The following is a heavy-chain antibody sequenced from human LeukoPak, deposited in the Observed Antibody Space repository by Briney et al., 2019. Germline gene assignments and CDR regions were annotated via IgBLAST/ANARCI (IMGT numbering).Heavy chain of an antibody. D-gene: IGHD1-1*01. CDR3: ARHDYNWKTFDY. CDR2: VHYSGNT. CDR1: GVPLSRYY. Sequence: PSETLSLTCTVSGVPLSRYYWSWVRQPPGKGLEWIGSVHYSGNTNYNPSLKSRVTISLDTSKNQFSLKLSYVTAADTAVYYCARHDYNWKTFDYWGQGTLVTVSS. V-gene: IGHV4-59*08. J-gene: IGHJ4*02.